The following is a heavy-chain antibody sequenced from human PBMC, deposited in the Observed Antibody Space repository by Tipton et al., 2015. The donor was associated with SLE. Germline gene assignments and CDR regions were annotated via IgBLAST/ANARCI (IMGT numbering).Heavy chain of an antibody. Sequence: TLSLTCAVYGGSFSGYYWSWIRQPPGKGLEWIGEINRSGSTNYNPSLKSRVTISVDTSKNQFSLKLSSVTAADTAVYYCAIGSNWSGYYYYWGQGTLVTVSS. D-gene: IGHD3-3*01. CDR1: GGSFSGYY. CDR2: INRSGST. V-gene: IGHV4-34*01. CDR3: AIGSNWSGYYYY. J-gene: IGHJ4*02.